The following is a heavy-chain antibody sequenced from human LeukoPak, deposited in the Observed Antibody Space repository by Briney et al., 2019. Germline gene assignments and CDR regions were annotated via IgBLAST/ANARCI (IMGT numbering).Heavy chain of an antibody. CDR3: ARDHERCGGDCNVNDAFDI. V-gene: IGHV3-21*01. J-gene: IGHJ3*02. CDR2: ISSTGTYI. Sequence: GGSLTLSCAASGFTFTCCSVSWVRQAPGKGLEWVSSISSTGTYINYADSVKGRFTISRDNGKKSVYLHMNSLRVEDTAMYYCARDHERCGGDCNVNDAFDIWGQGTVVAVSS. CDR1: GFTFTCCS. D-gene: IGHD2-21*02.